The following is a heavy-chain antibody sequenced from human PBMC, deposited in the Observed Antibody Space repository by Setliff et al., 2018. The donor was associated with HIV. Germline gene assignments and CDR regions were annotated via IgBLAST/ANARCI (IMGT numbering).Heavy chain of an antibody. CDR2: IKQDGSDM. CDR1: GLPFYNYW. Sequence: GGSLRLSCVASGLPFYNYWMTWLRRAPGRGLEWVANIKQDGSDMHYIDSVKGRFITFRDNAKNSLYLQMNSLRAEDTAVYYCARESYNYGYNDWGQGTLVTVSS. D-gene: IGHD5-18*01. CDR3: ARESYNYGYND. V-gene: IGHV3-7*01. J-gene: IGHJ4*02.